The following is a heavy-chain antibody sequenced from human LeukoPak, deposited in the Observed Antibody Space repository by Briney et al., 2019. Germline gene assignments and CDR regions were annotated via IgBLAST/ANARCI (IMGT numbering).Heavy chain of an antibody. J-gene: IGHJ5*02. D-gene: IGHD3-9*01. Sequence: GASVKVSCKVSGYTLTELSMHWVRQAPGKGLEWMGGFDPEDGETIYAQKFQGRVTMTEDTSTDTAYMELSSLRSEDTAVYYCATGSLKYYDILTGGGFDPWGQGTLATVSS. CDR2: FDPEDGET. CDR1: GYTLTELS. CDR3: ATGSLKYYDILTGGGFDP. V-gene: IGHV1-24*01.